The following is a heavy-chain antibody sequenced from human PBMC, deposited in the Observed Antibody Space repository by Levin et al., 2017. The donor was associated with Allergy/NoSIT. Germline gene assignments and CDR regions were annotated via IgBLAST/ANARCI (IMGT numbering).Heavy chain of an antibody. CDR3: ARVGVDTPMGIKDGYLQR. V-gene: IGHV1-69*06. CDR2: IIPLFDTA. D-gene: IGHD5-18*01. Sequence: ASVKVSCKTSGDTFSSYAVTWVRQAPGQGLEWMGGIIPLFDTANYAQKFMGRVTITADKSTTTAYMELSSLTSEDTAFYYCARVGVDTPMGIKDGYLQRWCQGTLVIVSS. CDR1: GDTFSSYA. J-gene: IGHJ1*01.